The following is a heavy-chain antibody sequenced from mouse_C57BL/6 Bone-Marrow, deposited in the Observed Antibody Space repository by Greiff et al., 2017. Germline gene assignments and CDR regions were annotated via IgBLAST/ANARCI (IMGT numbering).Heavy chain of an antibody. CDR2: MNPNGGSP. CDR1: GYTFTNYW. V-gene: IGHV1-64*01. CDR3: ARSYDYDGYTMDN. D-gene: IGHD2-4*01. J-gene: IGHJ4*01. Sequence: QVQLQQPGAELVKPGASVKLSCKASGYTFTNYWMHWVKQRPGQGLEWIGMMNPNGGSPDYNEKFKSEATLSVDKSSRTAYMELSSLTSEDSAVYYCARSYDYDGYTMDNRGQGTSVTVSS.